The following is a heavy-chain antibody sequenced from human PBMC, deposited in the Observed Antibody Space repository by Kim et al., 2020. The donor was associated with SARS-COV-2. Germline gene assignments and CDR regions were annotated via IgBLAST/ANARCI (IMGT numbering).Heavy chain of an antibody. D-gene: IGHD6-19*01. J-gene: IGHJ6*02. V-gene: IGHV3-11*04. CDR3: ARDRSSSGWTYGMDV. Sequence: AGSVKGRFPTSRDKAKNPLYLQMNSLGAEDTAVYYCARDRSSSGWTYGMDVWGQGTTVTVSS.